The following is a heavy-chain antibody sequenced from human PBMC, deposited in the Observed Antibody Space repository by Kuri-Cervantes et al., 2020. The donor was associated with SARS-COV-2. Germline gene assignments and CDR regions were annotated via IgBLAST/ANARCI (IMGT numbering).Heavy chain of an antibody. CDR1: GYTFTSYG. J-gene: IGHJ6*02. Sequence: ASVKVSCKASGYTFTSYGISWVRQAPGQGLEWMGWISAYNGNTNYAQKLQGRVTMTTDTSTSTAYMELRSLRSDDTAVYYCARAVIDYYGPGSYYHYYGMDVWGQGTTVTVSS. V-gene: IGHV1-18*01. D-gene: IGHD3-10*01. CDR2: ISAYNGNT. CDR3: ARAVIDYYGPGSYYHYYGMDV.